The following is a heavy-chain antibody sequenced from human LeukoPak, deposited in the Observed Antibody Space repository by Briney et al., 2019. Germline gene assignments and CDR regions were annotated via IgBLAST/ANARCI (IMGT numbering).Heavy chain of an antibody. CDR3: AKDRTGLLVVPAALDY. D-gene: IGHD2-2*01. J-gene: IGHJ4*02. CDR1: AFTFRNYA. Sequence: GGSLRLSCATSAFTFRNYAMHWVREAPGKGLEWVAVISHDERNIYYADSVKGRFTISRDNSKNTLYLKMNSLRAEDTAVYYCAKDRTGLLVVPAALDYWGQGTLVTVSS. CDR2: ISHDERNI. V-gene: IGHV3-30*18.